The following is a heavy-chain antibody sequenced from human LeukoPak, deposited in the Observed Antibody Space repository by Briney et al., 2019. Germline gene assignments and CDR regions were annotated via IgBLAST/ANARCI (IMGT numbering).Heavy chain of an antibody. J-gene: IGHJ4*02. CDR2: IKQDGSGE. CDR3: ARDHYNWTPDQGYKVFDY. D-gene: IGHD1-20*01. Sequence: AGGSLGLSCAASGFTFSHDWMSWVRQAPGKGLEWVASIKQDGSGEHYVDSVKGRFTISRDNAKNSLYLQMNSLRAEDTAVYYCARDHYNWTPDQGYKVFDYWGQGSLVTVSS. CDR1: GFTFSHDW. V-gene: IGHV3-7*01.